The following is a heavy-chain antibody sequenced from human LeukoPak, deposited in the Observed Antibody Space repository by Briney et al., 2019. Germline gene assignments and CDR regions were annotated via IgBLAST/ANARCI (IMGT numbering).Heavy chain of an antibody. CDR3: ARGRIHSWSDAFDI. CDR1: GYTFIGHY. J-gene: IGHJ3*02. CDR2: INSNSGGT. V-gene: IGHV1-2*02. D-gene: IGHD5-18*01. Sequence: ASVKVSCKASGYTFIGHYMHWVRQAPGQGLEWMGWINSNSGGTKYAQKFQGSVIMTRDTSISTAYMELSRLKCDYTAVYYCARGRIHSWSDAFDIWGQGTTVTVSS.